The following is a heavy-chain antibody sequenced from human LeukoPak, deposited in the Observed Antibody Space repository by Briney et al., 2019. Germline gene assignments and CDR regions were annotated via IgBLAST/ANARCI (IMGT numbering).Heavy chain of an antibody. CDR3: AKIGLTDEAAGDAFDI. Sequence: GGSLRLSCAASGFTFSSYAMSWVRQAPGEGLEWVSAISGSGGSTYYADSVKGRFTISRDNSKNTLYLQMNSLRAEDTAVYYCAKIGLTDEAAGDAFDIWGQGTMVTVSS. D-gene: IGHD6-13*01. CDR1: GFTFSSYA. V-gene: IGHV3-23*01. CDR2: ISGSGGST. J-gene: IGHJ3*02.